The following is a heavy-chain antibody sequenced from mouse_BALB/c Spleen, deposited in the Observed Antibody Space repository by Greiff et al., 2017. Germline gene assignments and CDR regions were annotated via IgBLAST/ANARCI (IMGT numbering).Heavy chain of an antibody. J-gene: IGHJ4*01. V-gene: IGHV14-3*02. CDR1: GFNIKDTY. CDR2: IDPANGNT. D-gene: IGHD2-3*01. Sequence: EVKLMESGAELVKPGASVKLSCTASGFNIKDTYMHWVMQRPEQGLEWIGRIDPANGNTKYDPKFQGKATITADTSSNTAYLQLSSLTSEDTAVYYCARSGGYYYYAMDYWGQGTSVTVSS. CDR3: ARSGGYYYYAMDY.